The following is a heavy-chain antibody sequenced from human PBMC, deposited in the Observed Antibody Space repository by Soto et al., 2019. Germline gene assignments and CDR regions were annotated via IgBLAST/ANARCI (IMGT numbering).Heavy chain of an antibody. CDR2: VSYTGRT. CDR3: ARVVVRRWGWGDWCNP. J-gene: IGHJ5*02. V-gene: IGHV4-59*01. Sequence: QVQLQESGPGLVKPSETLSLTCSVSGDSLSSYYWTWIRQSPEMGLEWIASVSYTGRTHYNPSLKSRVTMSLDTSKSQVSVRLTSVTTADTSIYYCARVVVRRWGWGDWCNPGGEGARFTV. CDR1: GDSLSSYY. D-gene: IGHD3-16*01.